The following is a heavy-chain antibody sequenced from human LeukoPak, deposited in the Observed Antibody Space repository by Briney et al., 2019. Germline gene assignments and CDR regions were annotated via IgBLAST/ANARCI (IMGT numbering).Heavy chain of an antibody. Sequence: KSSETLSLTCTVSGGSISSYYWSWIRQPPGKGLEWIGYIYYRGSTKYNPSLKSRVTISVDTSKNQFSLKVTSVTAADTAVYYCARGSSGWYLQHWGQGTLATVSS. CDR2: IYYRGST. CDR1: GGSISSYY. J-gene: IGHJ1*01. D-gene: IGHD6-19*01. CDR3: ARGSSGWYLQH. V-gene: IGHV4-59*01.